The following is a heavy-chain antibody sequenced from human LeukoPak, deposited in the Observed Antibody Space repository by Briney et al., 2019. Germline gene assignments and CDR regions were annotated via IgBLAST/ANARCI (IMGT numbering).Heavy chain of an antibody. V-gene: IGHV3-64*01. J-gene: IGHJ4*02. D-gene: IGHD1-26*01. CDR1: GFTFSSYA. Sequence: GGSLRLSCAASGFTFSSYAMHWVRQAPGKGLEYVSAISSNGGSTYYANSVKGRFTISRVNSKNTLYLQMGSLRAEDMAVYYCAAGIVGATDDYWGQGTLVTVSS. CDR3: AAGIVGATDDY. CDR2: ISSNGGST.